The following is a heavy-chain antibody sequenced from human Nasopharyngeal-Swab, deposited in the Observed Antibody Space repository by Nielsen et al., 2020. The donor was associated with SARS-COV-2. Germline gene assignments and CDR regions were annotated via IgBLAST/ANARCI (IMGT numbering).Heavy chain of an antibody. J-gene: IGHJ6*02. D-gene: IGHD3-9*01. CDR3: ARDTDDYDILTGPEFGMDV. CDR2: ISSSSSYI. CDR1: GFTFSSYS. Sequence: GGSLRLSCAASGFTFSSYSMNWVRQAPGKGLEWVSSISSSSSYIYYADSVKGRFTISRDNAKNSLYLQMNSLRAEDTAVYYCARDTDDYDILTGPEFGMDVWGQGTTVTVS. V-gene: IGHV3-21*04.